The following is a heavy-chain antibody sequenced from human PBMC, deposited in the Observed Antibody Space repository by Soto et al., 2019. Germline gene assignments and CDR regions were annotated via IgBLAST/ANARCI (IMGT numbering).Heavy chain of an antibody. J-gene: IGHJ6*01. V-gene: IGHV3-30*18. D-gene: IGHD3-9*01. Sequence: VGSLRLSCASSVFTFSSYGMHCVRQSPGKWLEWVAVISYDGSNKYYADSVKGRFTISRDNSKNTLYPQMNSLRAEDTAVYYCAKDRDYDILNGYYLALWGQGTTVNVSS. CDR3: AKDRDYDILNGYYLAL. CDR2: ISYDGSNK. CDR1: VFTFSSYG.